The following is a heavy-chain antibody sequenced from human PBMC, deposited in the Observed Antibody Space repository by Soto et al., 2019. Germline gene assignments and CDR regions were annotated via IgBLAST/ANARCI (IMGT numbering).Heavy chain of an antibody. CDR2: ISAYNGNT. Sequence: ASVKVSCKASGYTFSSYHISWVRQAPGQGLEWMGWISAYNGNTNYAQKFQGRVTMTTDTSISTAYMELSSLRSDDTAVYYCARSRIEVGRLFDPWGQGTLVTVSS. CDR3: ARSRIEVGRLFDP. D-gene: IGHD2-15*01. V-gene: IGHV1-18*01. J-gene: IGHJ5*02. CDR1: GYTFSSYH.